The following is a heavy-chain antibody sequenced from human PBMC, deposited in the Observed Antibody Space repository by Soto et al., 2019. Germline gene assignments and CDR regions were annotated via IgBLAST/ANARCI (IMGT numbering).Heavy chain of an antibody. V-gene: IGHV1-69*06. CDR1: GGTFSSYA. CDR2: IIPIFGTA. D-gene: IGHD2-21*02. Sequence: QVQLVQSGAEVKKPGSSVKVSCKASGGTFSSYAISWVRQAPGQGLEWMGGIIPIFGTANYAQKFQGRVTITADKSTSTAYMELSSLRSEDTAVYYCAREVHGYCGGACYSRTSFLDYWGQGTLVTVSS. J-gene: IGHJ4*02. CDR3: AREVHGYCGGACYSRTSFLDY.